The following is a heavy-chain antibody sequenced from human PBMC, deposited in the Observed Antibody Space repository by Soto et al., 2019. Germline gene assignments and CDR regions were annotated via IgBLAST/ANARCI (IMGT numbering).Heavy chain of an antibody. Sequence: VKVSCKASGYTFTSYDINWVRQATGQGLEWMGWMNPNSGNTGYAQKFQGRVTMTRNTSISTAYMELSSLRSEDTAVYYCARRPAAGTDYYYYGMDVWGQGPNVSGSS. D-gene: IGHD6-13*01. CDR1: GYTFTSYD. V-gene: IGHV1-8*01. J-gene: IGHJ6*02. CDR3: ARRPAAGTDYYYYGMDV. CDR2: MNPNSGNT.